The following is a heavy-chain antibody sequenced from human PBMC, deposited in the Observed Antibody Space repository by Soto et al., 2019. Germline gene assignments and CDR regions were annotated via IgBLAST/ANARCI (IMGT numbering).Heavy chain of an antibody. J-gene: IGHJ4*02. Sequence: SLRLSCAASGFTFSSYWMHWVRQAPGKGLVWVSRIYSDGSYTTYADSVKGRFTISRDNAKNTLYLQMNSLRAEDTAVYYCVRGSEYSGYDWGYWGLGTLVTVFS. D-gene: IGHD5-12*01. CDR1: GFTFSSYW. V-gene: IGHV3-74*01. CDR3: VRGSEYSGYDWGY. CDR2: IYSDGSYT.